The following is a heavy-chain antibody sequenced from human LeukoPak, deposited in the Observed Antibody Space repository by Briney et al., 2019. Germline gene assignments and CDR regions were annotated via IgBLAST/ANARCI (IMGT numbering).Heavy chain of an antibody. CDR1: GFTVSSNY. CDR2: IYSGGST. CDR3: ARDRTGYSSGWYLY. J-gene: IGHJ4*02. D-gene: IGHD6-19*01. V-gene: IGHV3-53*01. Sequence: GGSLRLSCAASGFTVSSNYMSWVRQAPGKGLEWVSVIYSGGSTYYADSVKGRFTISRDNSKNTLYLQVNSLRAEDTAVYYCARDRTGYSSGWYLYWGQGTLVTVSS.